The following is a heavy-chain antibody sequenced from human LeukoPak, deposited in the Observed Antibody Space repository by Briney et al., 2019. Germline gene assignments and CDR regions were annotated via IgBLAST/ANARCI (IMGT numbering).Heavy chain of an antibody. CDR3: ARGRVTSHQTMVRGVIRLNWFDP. Sequence: SETLSLTCAVYGGSFSGYYWSWIRQPPGKGLEWIGEINRSGSTNYNPSLKSRVTISVDTSKNQFSLKLSSVTAADTAVYYCARGRVTSHQTMVRGVIRLNWFDPWGQGTLVTVSS. CDR2: INRSGST. D-gene: IGHD3-10*01. CDR1: GGSFSGYY. V-gene: IGHV4-34*01. J-gene: IGHJ5*02.